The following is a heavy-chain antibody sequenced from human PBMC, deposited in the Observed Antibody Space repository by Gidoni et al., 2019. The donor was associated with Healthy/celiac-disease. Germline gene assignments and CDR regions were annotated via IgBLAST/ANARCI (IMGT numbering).Heavy chain of an antibody. CDR2: ISYSGST. V-gene: IGHV4-31*03. J-gene: IGHJ3*02. CDR3: ARDLDYYGWGSYKGFGAFNI. CDR1: GGSISSGGYY. D-gene: IGHD3-10*01. Sequence: QVQLQESGPGLVKPSQTLSLTCTFSGGSISSGGYYWSWLRQHPGKGLEWIGYISYSGSTDYNPTLKSRYTISVETSKNHFSLKLSSVTAADPAVYYCARDLDYYGWGSYKGFGAFNIWGQGTMVTVSS.